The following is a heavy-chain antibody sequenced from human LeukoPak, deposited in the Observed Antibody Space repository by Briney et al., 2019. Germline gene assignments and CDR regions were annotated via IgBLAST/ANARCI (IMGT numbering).Heavy chain of an antibody. CDR3: ARDHPPYYDILTGKSPDY. Sequence: ASVKVSCKASGYTFTGYYMHWVRQAPGQGLEWMRRINPNSGGTNYAQKFQGRVTMTRDTSISTAYMELSRLRSDDTAVYYCARDHPPYYDILTGKSPDYWGQGTLVTVSS. V-gene: IGHV1-2*06. D-gene: IGHD3-9*01. CDR1: GYTFTGYY. CDR2: INPNSGGT. J-gene: IGHJ4*02.